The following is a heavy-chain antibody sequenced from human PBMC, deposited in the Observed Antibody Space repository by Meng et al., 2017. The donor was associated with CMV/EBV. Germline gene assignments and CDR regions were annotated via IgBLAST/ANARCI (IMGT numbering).Heavy chain of an antibody. J-gene: IGHJ4*02. V-gene: IGHV3-11*04. Sequence: AASGFTFSDYYRSWIRQAPGKGLEWVSYISSSGSTIYYADSVKGRFTISRDNAKNSLYLQMNSLRAEDTAVYYCARGSLVGATDFDYWGQGTLVTVSS. CDR1: GFTFSDYY. CDR3: ARGSLVGATDFDY. CDR2: ISSSGSTI. D-gene: IGHD1-26*01.